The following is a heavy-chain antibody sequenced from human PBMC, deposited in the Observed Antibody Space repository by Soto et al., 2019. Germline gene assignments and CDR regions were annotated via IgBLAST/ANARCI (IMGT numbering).Heavy chain of an antibody. CDR3: ARSPFLECN. V-gene: IGHV3-48*03. CDR2: ISSSGSIT. CDR1: GFTFTDYE. J-gene: IGHJ4*02. Sequence: VGSLRLSCAVSGFTFTDYEMNWVRQAPGKGLEWISYISSSGSITYYADSVQGRFTISRDNAKNSLYLQMNSLRVEDTAVYYCARSPFLECNWAQGTLVTVSS. D-gene: IGHD3-3*02.